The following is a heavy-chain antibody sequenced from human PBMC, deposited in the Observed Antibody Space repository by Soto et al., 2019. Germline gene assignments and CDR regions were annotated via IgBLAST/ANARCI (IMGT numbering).Heavy chain of an antibody. D-gene: IGHD5-18*01. J-gene: IGHJ6*02. CDR2: ISGSGGST. CDR1: GFTFSSYA. Sequence: EVQRLESGGGLVQPGGSLRLSCAASGFTFSSYAMSWVRQAPGKGLDRVSGISGSGGSTYYADSVKGRFTISRDNSKNTLYLQTNSLRAEDTAVYYCAKERGYNYGYDAMDVWGQGTTVTVSS. V-gene: IGHV3-23*01. CDR3: AKERGYNYGYDAMDV.